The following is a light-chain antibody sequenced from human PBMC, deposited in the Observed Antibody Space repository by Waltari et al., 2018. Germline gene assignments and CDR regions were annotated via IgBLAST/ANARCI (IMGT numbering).Light chain of an antibody. Sequence: QAGLTQPPSVSKGSSPTAKLTCTANITNADNQEAAWLQQPKGRPPKVLSYRNTNRPSGISERFSASRSGNTASLTITGLQPEDEADYYCSAWDSNLSAYVFGTGTKVTVL. J-gene: IGLJ1*01. CDR3: SAWDSNLSAYV. CDR1: ITNADNQE. V-gene: IGLV10-54*04. CDR2: RNT.